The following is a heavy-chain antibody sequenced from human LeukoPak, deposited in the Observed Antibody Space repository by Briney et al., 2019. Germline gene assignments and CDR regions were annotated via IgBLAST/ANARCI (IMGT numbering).Heavy chain of an antibody. CDR3: AREGNDILTGYYFDY. J-gene: IGHJ4*02. CDR1: GGSFSGYY. V-gene: IGHV4-34*01. Sequence: PSETLSLTCAVYGGSFSGYYWSWIRRPPGKGLEWIGEINHSGSTYYNPSLKSRVTISVGTSKNQFSLKLSSVTAADTAVYYCAREGNDILTGYYFDYWGQGTLVTVSS. CDR2: INHSGST. D-gene: IGHD3-9*01.